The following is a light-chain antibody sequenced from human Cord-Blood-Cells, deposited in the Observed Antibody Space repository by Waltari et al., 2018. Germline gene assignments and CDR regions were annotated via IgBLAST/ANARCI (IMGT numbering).Light chain of an antibody. J-gene: IGLJ1*01. CDR3: CSYAGSSTFYV. CDR2: ESS. Sequence: QSALTQPASVSGSPGQSITIPCTGTSSDVGSYNLISWYQQHPGKAPKLMIYESSKRPSGVSNRFSGSKSGNTASLTISGLQAEDEADYYCCSYAGSSTFYVFGTGTKVTVL. V-gene: IGLV2-23*01. CDR1: SSDVGSYNL.